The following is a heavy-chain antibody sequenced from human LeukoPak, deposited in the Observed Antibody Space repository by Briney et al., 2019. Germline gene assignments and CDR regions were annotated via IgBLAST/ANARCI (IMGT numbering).Heavy chain of an antibody. D-gene: IGHD2-2*01. Sequence: GGSLRLSCAASGFTFSSYAMSWVRQAPGKGLESASTISGNGGSTYYADSVEGRFTISRDNSKNTLYLQMTSLRAEDTALYYCARVPAARWLDPWGQGTLVTVSS. V-gene: IGHV3-23*01. CDR2: ISGNGGST. CDR1: GFTFSSYA. J-gene: IGHJ5*02. CDR3: ARVPAARWLDP.